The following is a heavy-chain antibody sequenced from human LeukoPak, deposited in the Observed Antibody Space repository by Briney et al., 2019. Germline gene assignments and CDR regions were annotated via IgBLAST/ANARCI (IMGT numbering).Heavy chain of an antibody. J-gene: IGHJ6*03. CDR1: GYTFTSYY. CDR3: AREGLAGDYYYYMDV. V-gene: IGHV1-46*01. Sequence: ASVKVSCKASGYTFTSYYMHWVRQAPGQGLEWMGIINPSGGSTSYAQKFQGRVTMTRDMSTSTVYMELSSLRSEDTAVYYCAREGLAGDYYYYMDVWGKGTTVTVSS. D-gene: IGHD6-19*01. CDR2: INPSGGST.